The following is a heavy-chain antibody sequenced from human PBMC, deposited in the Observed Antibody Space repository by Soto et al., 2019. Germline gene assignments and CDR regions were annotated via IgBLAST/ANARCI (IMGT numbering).Heavy chain of an antibody. CDR2: IYHRGNT. CDR1: GGSISSGGYS. V-gene: IGHV4-30-2*01. J-gene: IGHJ4*02. Sequence: QLQLQESGSGLVKPSQTLSLTCAVSGGSISSGGYSWSWIRQPPGKGLEWIGYIYHRGNTYYNPSLNSRATLSLHRSNDQFSLRLSSVTAADTAVYYCARGGAGATSFDYWGQGTLVTVSS. D-gene: IGHD1-26*01. CDR3: ARGGAGATSFDY.